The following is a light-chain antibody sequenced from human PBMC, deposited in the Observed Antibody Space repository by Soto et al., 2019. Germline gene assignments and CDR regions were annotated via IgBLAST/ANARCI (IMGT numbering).Light chain of an antibody. Sequence: EIVLAQSPGTLSLSPGERATLSCRASQSVSSSSLAWYQQRRGQAPRLLIHGASSRATGIPDRFSGSGSGTDFTLTISRLEPEDFAVYYCQQYGSSPRTFGQGTKVDIK. CDR1: QSVSSSS. J-gene: IGKJ1*01. V-gene: IGKV3-20*01. CDR2: GAS. CDR3: QQYGSSPRT.